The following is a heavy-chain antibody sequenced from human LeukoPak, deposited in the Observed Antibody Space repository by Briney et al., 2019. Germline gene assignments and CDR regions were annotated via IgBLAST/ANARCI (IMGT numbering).Heavy chain of an antibody. CDR3: VSGTMNPGYCSSTSCYYYYGMDV. CDR1: GGTFSSYA. CDR2: IIPIFVTA. V-gene: IGHV1-69*13. D-gene: IGHD2-2*01. Sequence: SVTVSCTASGGTFSSYAISWVRQAPKQGLECMGGIIPIFVTANYAQKFQGRVTITADESTSTAYMELSSLRSEDTAVYYCVSGTMNPGYCSSTSCYYYYGMDVWGQGTTVTVSS. J-gene: IGHJ6*02.